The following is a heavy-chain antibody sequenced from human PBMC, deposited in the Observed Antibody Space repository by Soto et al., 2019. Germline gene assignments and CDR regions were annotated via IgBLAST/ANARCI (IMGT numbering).Heavy chain of an antibody. V-gene: IGHV4-31*03. Sequence: PSETLSLTCTVSGGSISSGGYYWSWIRQHPGKGLEWIGYIYYSGSTYYNPSLKSRVTISVDTSKNQFSLKLSSVTAADTAVYYCAREYYGSGSYGPWGQGTLVTVSS. D-gene: IGHD3-10*01. CDR2: IYYSGST. CDR1: GGSISSGGYY. J-gene: IGHJ5*02. CDR3: AREYYGSGSYGP.